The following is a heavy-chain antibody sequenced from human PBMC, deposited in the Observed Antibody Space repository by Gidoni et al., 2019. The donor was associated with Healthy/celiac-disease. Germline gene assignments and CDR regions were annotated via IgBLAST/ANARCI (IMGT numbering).Heavy chain of an antibody. CDR2: IYHSGST. CDR3: AREDTAMVPRPYYYGMDV. V-gene: IGHV4-38-2*02. Sequence: QVQLQESGPGLVKPSETLSLTCTVSGYSISSGYYWGWIRQPPGKGLEWIGSIYHSGSTYYNPSLKSRVTISVDTSKNQFSLKLSSVTAADTAVYYCAREDTAMVPRPYYYGMDVWGQGTTVTVSS. D-gene: IGHD5-18*01. CDR1: GYSISSGYY. J-gene: IGHJ6*02.